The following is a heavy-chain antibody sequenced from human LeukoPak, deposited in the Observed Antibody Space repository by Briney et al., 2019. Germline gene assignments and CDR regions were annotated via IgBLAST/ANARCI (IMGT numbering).Heavy chain of an antibody. CDR2: IYSGGST. CDR1: GFTVSSNY. D-gene: IGHD5-24*01. J-gene: IGHJ4*02. V-gene: IGHV3-53*01. Sequence: SGGSLRLSCAASGFTVSSNYMSWVRQAPGKGLEWVSVIYSGGSTYYADSVKGRFTISRDNSKNTLYLQMNSLRAEDTAVYCCAREMAYHFDYWGQGTLVTVSS. CDR3: AREMAYHFDY.